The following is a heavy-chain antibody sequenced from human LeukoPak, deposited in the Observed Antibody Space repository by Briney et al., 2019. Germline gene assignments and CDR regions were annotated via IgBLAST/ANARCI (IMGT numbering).Heavy chain of an antibody. V-gene: IGHV3-53*01. D-gene: IGHD4-17*01. J-gene: IGHJ4*02. Sequence: GGSLRLSCAASGFTVSSNYMSRVRQAPGKGLEWVSIIFSGGSTYYADSVKGRFTISRDNSKNTLYLQMNSLRAEDTAVYYCARGSMTTVTKIDYWGQGTLVTVSS. CDR1: GFTVSSNY. CDR2: IFSGGST. CDR3: ARGSMTTVTKIDY.